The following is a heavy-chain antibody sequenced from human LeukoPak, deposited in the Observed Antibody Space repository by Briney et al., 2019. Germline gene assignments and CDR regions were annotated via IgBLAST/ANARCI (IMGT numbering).Heavy chain of an antibody. D-gene: IGHD4-17*01. J-gene: IGHJ4*02. CDR1: GFTFSSYS. CDR3: ARSESGDYDFDY. CDR2: ISSSSSYI. V-gene: IGHV3-21*01. Sequence: TGGSLRLSCAASGFTFSSYSMNWVRQAPGKGLEWVSSISSSSSYIYYADSVKGRFTISRDNAKNSLYLQMNSLRAEDTAVYHCARSESGDYDFDYWGQGTLVTVSS.